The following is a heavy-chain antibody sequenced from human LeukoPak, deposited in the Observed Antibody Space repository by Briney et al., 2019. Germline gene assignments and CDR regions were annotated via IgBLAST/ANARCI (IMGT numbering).Heavy chain of an antibody. D-gene: IGHD3-10*01. V-gene: IGHV4-61*01. CDR3: ARERGISMVV. CDR1: GDSVTSGSYF. Sequence: SETLSLTCTVSGDSVTSGSYFWSWVRQPPGKGLEWIGYISSSGTTTYSPSLKSRVTISQDMPKNQSSLRLSSVTAADTAMYYCARERGISMVVWGQGTLVTVSS. CDR2: ISSSGTT. J-gene: IGHJ4*02.